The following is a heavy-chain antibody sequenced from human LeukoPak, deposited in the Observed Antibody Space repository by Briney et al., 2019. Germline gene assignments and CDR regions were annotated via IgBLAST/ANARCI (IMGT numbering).Heavy chain of an antibody. J-gene: IGHJ6*02. CDR3: ARDAEIATMVRGVPRKVSAPTNYYYYYGMDV. CDR2: IYCSGST. Sequence: AETLSLTCTVSGGSISSYYWSWIRQPPGKGLEWVGDIYCSGSTNYNPSVTSRVTISVDTSKNQFSLKLSSVTAADTAVYYCARDAEIATMVRGVPRKVSAPTNYYYYYGMDVWGQGTTVTVSS. V-gene: IGHV4-59*12. CDR1: GGSISSYY. D-gene: IGHD3-10*01.